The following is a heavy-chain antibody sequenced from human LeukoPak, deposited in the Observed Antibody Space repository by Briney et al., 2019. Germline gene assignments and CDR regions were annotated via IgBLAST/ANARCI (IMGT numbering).Heavy chain of an antibody. J-gene: IGHJ4*02. D-gene: IGHD2-2*01. CDR2: ISYDGSNK. CDR3: ARDLAQYCSSTSCYGAFDY. V-gene: IGHV3-30-3*01. CDR1: GFTFSSYA. Sequence: GRSLRLSCAASGFTFSSYAMHWVRQAPGKGLEWVAVISYDGSNKYYADSVKGRFTISRDNAKNSLYLQMNSLRAEDTAVYYCARDLAQYCSSTSCYGAFDYWGQGTLVTVSS.